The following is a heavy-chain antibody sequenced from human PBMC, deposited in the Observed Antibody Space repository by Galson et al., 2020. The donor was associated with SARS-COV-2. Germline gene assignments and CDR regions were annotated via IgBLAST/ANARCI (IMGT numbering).Heavy chain of an antibody. D-gene: IGHD6-19*01. Sequence: GGFLRLSCSASGFTFSDSAMHWVRQAPGQGLEYVSAMSCDGGTSFYADSLNGRSAMSRDNSKNTFYLQMTGLRIEDTALYYCLAYSSTRRNYWGQGTLVTVSS. J-gene: IGHJ4*02. CDR3: LAYSSTRRNY. V-gene: IGHV3-64D*06. CDR2: MSCDGGTS. CDR1: GFTFSDSA.